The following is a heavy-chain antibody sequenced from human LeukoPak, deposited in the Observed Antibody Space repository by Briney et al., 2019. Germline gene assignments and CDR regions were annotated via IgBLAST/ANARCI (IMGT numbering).Heavy chain of an antibody. CDR1: GCTFTGYY. D-gene: IGHD5-12*01. CDR2: INPNSGGT. J-gene: IGHJ5*02. Sequence: ASVKVSCKASGCTFTGYYMHWVRQAPGQGLEWMGRINPNSGGTNYAQKFQGRVTMTRDTSISTAYMELSRLRSDDTAVYYCARGEIVATIIWFDPWGQGTLVTVSS. V-gene: IGHV1-2*06. CDR3: ARGEIVATIIWFDP.